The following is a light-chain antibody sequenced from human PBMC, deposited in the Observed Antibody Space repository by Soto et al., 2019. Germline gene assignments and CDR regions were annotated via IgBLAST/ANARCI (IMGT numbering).Light chain of an antibody. Sequence: EVVLPQSPGTLSLSSGDRAPLSCRASQSVSNSYLAWYQQKPGQAPRLLIYGASTRATGIPDRFSGSGSGTDFTLTSSRLEPEDFAVYYCQQYGSSPRTFGQGTKVDIK. CDR3: QQYGSSPRT. J-gene: IGKJ1*01. CDR1: QSVSNSY. CDR2: GAS. V-gene: IGKV3-20*01.